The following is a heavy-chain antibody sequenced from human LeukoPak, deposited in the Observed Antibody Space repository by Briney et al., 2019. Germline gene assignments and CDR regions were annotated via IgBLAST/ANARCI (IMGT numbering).Heavy chain of an antibody. Sequence: SETLSLTCTVSGGSISSYYRSWIRQPPGKGLEWIGYIYYSGSTNYNPSLKSRVTISVDTSKNQFSLKLSSVTAADTAVYYCARQESSYGVVDYWGQGTLVTVSS. J-gene: IGHJ4*02. CDR1: GGSISSYY. D-gene: IGHD5-18*01. CDR3: ARQESSYGVVDY. V-gene: IGHV4-59*01. CDR2: IYYSGST.